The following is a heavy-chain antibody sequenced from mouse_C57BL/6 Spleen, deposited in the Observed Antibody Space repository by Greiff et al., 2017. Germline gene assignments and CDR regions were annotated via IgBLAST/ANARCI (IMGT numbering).Heavy chain of an antibody. CDR3: RGGRGWFAY. CDR1: GYTFTDYG. Sequence: VQLQQPGAELVRPGASVTLSCKASGYTFTDYGMHWVKQTPVHGLEWIGVIDPETGGTAYNQKFKGKAILTVDKSSSTAYMQLRSLTSEDSAVYCCRGGRGWFAYWGQGTLVTVSA. CDR2: IDPETGGT. J-gene: IGHJ3*01. V-gene: IGHV1-15*01.